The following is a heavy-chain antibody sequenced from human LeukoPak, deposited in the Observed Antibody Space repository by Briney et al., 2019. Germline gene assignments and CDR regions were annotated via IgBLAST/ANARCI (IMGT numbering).Heavy chain of an antibody. CDR2: ISYSGST. CDR3: ARTSPHCTNGVCYWSGMDV. D-gene: IGHD2-8*01. J-gene: IGHJ6*02. CDR1: GGSISGYY. Sequence: SEPLSLTCTVSGGSISGYYWSWIRQSPGKELDWIGYISYSGSTNYNPSLKSRVTISVDTSKNQFSLNLSSLTAADTAVYYCARTSPHCTNGVCYWSGMDVWVQGTTV. V-gene: IGHV4-59*12.